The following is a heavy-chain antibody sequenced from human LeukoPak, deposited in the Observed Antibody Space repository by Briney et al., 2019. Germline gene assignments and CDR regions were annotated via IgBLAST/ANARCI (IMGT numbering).Heavy chain of an antibody. Sequence: SETLSLTCAVYGGSFSGYYWSWIRQPPGKGLEWLVEINHSGSTNYNPSLNSRVTISVDTSKNQFSLTLSSVTAADTAVYYCASSSGTIRVFDYWGQGTLVTVSS. CDR1: GGSFSGYY. CDR2: INHSGST. CDR3: ASSSGTIRVFDY. D-gene: IGHD6-13*01. V-gene: IGHV4-34*01. J-gene: IGHJ4*02.